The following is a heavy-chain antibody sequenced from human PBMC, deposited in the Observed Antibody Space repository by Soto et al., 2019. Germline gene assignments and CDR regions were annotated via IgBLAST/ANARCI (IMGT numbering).Heavy chain of an antibody. Sequence: SETLSLTCAVYGGSFSGYYWSWIRQPPGKGLEWIGEINHSGSTNYNPSLKSRVTISVDTSKNQFSLKLSSVTAADTAVYYCARVPGIAAAGSSYWGQGTLVTVSS. CDR1: GGSFSGYY. CDR2: INHSGST. V-gene: IGHV4-34*01. J-gene: IGHJ4*02. CDR3: ARVPGIAAAGSSY. D-gene: IGHD6-13*01.